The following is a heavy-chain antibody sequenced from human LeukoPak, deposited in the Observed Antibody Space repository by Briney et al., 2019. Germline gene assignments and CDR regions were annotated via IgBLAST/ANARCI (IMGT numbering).Heavy chain of an antibody. J-gene: IGHJ4*02. CDR3: ARERHQGSGYFTDFEY. D-gene: IGHD3-3*01. CDR1: GFTFSSYA. Sequence: GGSLRLSCAASGFTFSSYAMHWVRQAPGKGLEWVAVISYDGSNKYYADSVKGRFTISRDNSKNTLYLQMNSLRAEDTAVYYCARERHQGSGYFTDFEYWDQGTLVTVSS. CDR2: ISYDGSNK. V-gene: IGHV3-30-3*01.